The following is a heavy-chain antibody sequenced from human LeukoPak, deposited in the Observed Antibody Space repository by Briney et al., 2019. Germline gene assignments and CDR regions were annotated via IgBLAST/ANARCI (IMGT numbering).Heavy chain of an antibody. V-gene: IGHV3-30*18. D-gene: IGHD2-8*01. J-gene: IGHJ6*03. CDR1: GFTSSSYG. CDR2: IQYDGSNE. CDR3: AKDRCSNGIGCYYYYMDV. Sequence: GGSLRLSCAACGFTSSSYGMHWVRQAPGKGLEGVADIQYDGSNEQYADSMRCRIIISGDSSKDILYLQMNSLRAEDTAVYYCAKDRCSNGIGCYYYYMDVWGKGTTVTISS.